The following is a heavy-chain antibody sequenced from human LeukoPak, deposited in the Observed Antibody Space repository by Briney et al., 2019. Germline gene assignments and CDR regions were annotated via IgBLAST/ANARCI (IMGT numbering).Heavy chain of an antibody. Sequence: SVKVSCKASGGTFSSYAISWVRQAPGQGLEWMGGIIPIFGTANYAQKFQGRVTITTDESTSTAYMELSSLRSEDTAVYYCAGGSTMVRGVHGPGNYYYYMDVWGKGTTVTVSS. J-gene: IGHJ6*03. V-gene: IGHV1-69*05. CDR3: AGGSTMVRGVHGPGNYYYYMDV. CDR2: IIPIFGTA. CDR1: GGTFSSYA. D-gene: IGHD3-10*01.